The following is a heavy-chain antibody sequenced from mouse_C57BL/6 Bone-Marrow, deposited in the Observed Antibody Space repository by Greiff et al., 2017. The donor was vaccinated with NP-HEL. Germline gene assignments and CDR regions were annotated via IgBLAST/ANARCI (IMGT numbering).Heavy chain of an antibody. J-gene: IGHJ4*01. CDR3: ARYPRDDYAMDY. D-gene: IGHD3-3*01. V-gene: IGHV1-19*01. CDR1: GYTFTEST. CDR2: FSPLNGGV. Sequence: EVHLVQSGPVLVKPGASVKLSCKASGYTFTESTMNWVKQSSGQGLEWIGCFSPLNGGVSYNQKFKGKATLTVDKSSSTAYMELNSLTSEDSAVYYCARYPRDDYAMDYWGQGTSVTVSS.